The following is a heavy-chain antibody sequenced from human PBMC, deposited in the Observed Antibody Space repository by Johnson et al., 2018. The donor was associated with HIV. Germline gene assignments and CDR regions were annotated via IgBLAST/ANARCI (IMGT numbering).Heavy chain of an antibody. CDR2: ISYDGSNK. J-gene: IGHJ3*02. V-gene: IGHV3-30*04. D-gene: IGHD6-19*01. Sequence: LVESGGGVVQPGGSLRLSCAASGFTFGSYALHWVRQAPGKGLEWVALISYDGSNKYYADSVKGRFTISRDNAKNSLYLQMNSLRAEDTAVYYCARDSGGMYSSGWYGLGAFDIWGQGTMVTVSS. CDR1: GFTFGSYA. CDR3: ARDSGGMYSSGWYGLGAFDI.